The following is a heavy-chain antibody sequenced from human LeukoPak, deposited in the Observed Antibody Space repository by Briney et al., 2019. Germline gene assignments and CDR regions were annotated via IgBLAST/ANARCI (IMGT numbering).Heavy chain of an antibody. D-gene: IGHD3-22*01. Sequence: GGSLRLSCAASGFTFSSYEMNWVRQAPGKGLEWVSYISSSGSTIYYADSVEGRFTISRDNAKNSLYLQMNSLRAEDTAAYYYSVYDSSGYKTFDYWGQGTLVTVSS. J-gene: IGHJ4*02. CDR2: ISSSGSTI. CDR1: GFTFSSYE. V-gene: IGHV3-48*03. CDR3: SVYDSSGYKTFDY.